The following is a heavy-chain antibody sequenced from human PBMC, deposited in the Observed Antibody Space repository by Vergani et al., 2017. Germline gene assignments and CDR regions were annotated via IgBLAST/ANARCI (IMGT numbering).Heavy chain of an antibody. CDR1: GYSFTSYW. J-gene: IGHJ4*02. CDR3: AKAGATWKAGFDY. D-gene: IGHD4/OR15-4a*01. CDR2: ISGSGGST. V-gene: IGHV3-23*04. Sequence: EVQLVQSGAEVKKPGESLKISCKGSGYSFTSYWIGWVRQAPGKGLEWVSGISGSGGSTYHADSVKGRFTISRDNSKNTLYLQMNSLRADDSAVYYCAKAGATWKAGFDYWGQGILVTVSS.